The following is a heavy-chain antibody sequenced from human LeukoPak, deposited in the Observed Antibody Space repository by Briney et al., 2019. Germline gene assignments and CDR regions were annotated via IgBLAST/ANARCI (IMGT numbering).Heavy chain of an antibody. D-gene: IGHD6-13*01. Sequence: PGGSLRLSCAASGFTVSSNYMSWVRQAPGKGLEWVSVIYSGGSTYYADSVKGRFTISRDNSKNTLYLQMNSLRAEDTAVYYCARAEQQLVHFDYLGQGTLVTVSS. V-gene: IGHV3-66*01. J-gene: IGHJ4*02. CDR1: GFTVSSNY. CDR2: IYSGGST. CDR3: ARAEQQLVHFDY.